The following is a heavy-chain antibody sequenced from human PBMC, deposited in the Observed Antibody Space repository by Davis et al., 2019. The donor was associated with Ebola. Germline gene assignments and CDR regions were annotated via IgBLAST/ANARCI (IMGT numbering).Heavy chain of an antibody. D-gene: IGHD6-13*01. CDR2: INHSGST. J-gene: IGHJ6*02. V-gene: IGHV4-34*01. CDR3: ARGRTAGYYYYGMDV. Sequence: MPSETLSLTCAVYGGSFSGYYWSWIRQPPGKGLEWIGEINHSGSTNYNPSLKSRVTISVNTSKSQFSLKLSSVTAADTAVYYCARGRTAGYYYYGMDVWGQGTTVTVSS. CDR1: GGSFSGYY.